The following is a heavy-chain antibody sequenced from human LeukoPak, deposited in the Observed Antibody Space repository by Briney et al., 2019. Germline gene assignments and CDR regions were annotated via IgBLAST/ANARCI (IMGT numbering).Heavy chain of an antibody. Sequence: QPGGSLRLSCAASGFKFSDHFMDWVRQAPGKGLEWVGRARDKANGYTTEYAASVKGRFTISRDESRKSVYLQMSSLKTEDTAVYYCVKVDGTVIRGIIVTRLDYWGQGTLVTVSS. D-gene: IGHD3-10*01. J-gene: IGHJ4*02. CDR3: VKVDGTVIRGIIVTRLDY. V-gene: IGHV3-72*01. CDR1: GFKFSDHF. CDR2: ARDKANGYTT.